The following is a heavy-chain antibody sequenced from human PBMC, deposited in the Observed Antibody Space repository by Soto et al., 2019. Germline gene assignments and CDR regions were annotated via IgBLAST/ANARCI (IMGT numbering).Heavy chain of an antibody. V-gene: IGHV3-49*04. J-gene: IGHJ4*02. D-gene: IGHD3-16*01. CDR1: GFTFGDYA. CDR3: TRASSLDFDF. CDR2: IRRNAYGGTT. Sequence: GGSLRLSCTTSGFTFGDYALSWVRQAPGKGLEWVGFIRRNAYGGTTDYAASVKGRFTISRDDSKSIAFLQMNSLRTEDTALYYCTRASSLDFDFWGQGTLVTVSS.